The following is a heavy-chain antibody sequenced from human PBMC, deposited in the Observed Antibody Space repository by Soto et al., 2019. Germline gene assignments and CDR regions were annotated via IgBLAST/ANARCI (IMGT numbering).Heavy chain of an antibody. CDR3: ARDYENYYYGMDV. J-gene: IGHJ6*02. V-gene: IGHV3-30-3*01. CDR1: GFTFSSYA. Sequence: LRLSCAASGFTFSSYAMHWVRQAPGKGLEWVAVISYDGSNKYYADSVKGRFTISRDNSKNTLYLQMNSLRAEDTAVYYCARDYENYYYGMDVWGQGTTVTVSS. CDR2: ISYDGSNK. D-gene: IGHD3-3*01.